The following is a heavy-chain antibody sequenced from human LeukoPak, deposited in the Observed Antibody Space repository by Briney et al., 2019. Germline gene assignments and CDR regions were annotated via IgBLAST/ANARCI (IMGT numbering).Heavy chain of an antibody. Sequence: TSQTLSLTCTVSGGSISSGDYYWSWIRQPPGKGLEGIGYIYYSGSTYYNPSLKSRVTISVDTSKNQFSLKLSSVTAADTAVYYCAKDLEVLMVYAMPRGDYWGQGTLVTVSS. CDR3: AKDLEVLMVYAMPRGDY. J-gene: IGHJ4*02. CDR2: IYYSGST. V-gene: IGHV4-30-4*08. D-gene: IGHD2-8*01. CDR1: GGSISSGDYY.